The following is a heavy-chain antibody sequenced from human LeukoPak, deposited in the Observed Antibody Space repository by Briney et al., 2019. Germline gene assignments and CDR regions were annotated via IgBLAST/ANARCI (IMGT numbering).Heavy chain of an antibody. D-gene: IGHD6-13*01. V-gene: IGHV1-2*04. CDR1: GYGFANYW. J-gene: IGHJ3*02. CDR2: INPNSGGT. CDR3: ARVRGPLAADAFDI. Sequence: GESLKISCEGSGYGFANYWITWVRQAPGQGLEWMGWINPNSGGTNYAQKFQGWVTMTRDTSISTAYMELSRLRSDDTAVYYCARVRGPLAADAFDIWGQGTMVTVSS.